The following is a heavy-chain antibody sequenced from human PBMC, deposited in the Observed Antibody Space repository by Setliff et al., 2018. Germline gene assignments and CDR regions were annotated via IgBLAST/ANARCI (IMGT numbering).Heavy chain of an antibody. J-gene: IGHJ4*02. CDR2: ISGSAQTT. D-gene: IGHD2-15*01. CDR3: ARAVTQIVVVVAATPVDY. Sequence: GGSLRLSCAASGFTFSSYAMSWVRQAPGKGLEWVSAISGSAQTTYYADSVKGRFTISRDNSKNTVYLEMNSLRAEDTAVYYCARAVTQIVVVVAATPVDYWGQGTLVTVSS. CDR1: GFTFSSYA. V-gene: IGHV3-23*01.